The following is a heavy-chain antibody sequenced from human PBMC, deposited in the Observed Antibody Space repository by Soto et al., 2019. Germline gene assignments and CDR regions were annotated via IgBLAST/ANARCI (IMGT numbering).Heavy chain of an antibody. Sequence: GGSLRLSCAASGFTFSSYGMHWVRQAPGKGLEWVAVIWYDGSNKYYADSVKGRFTISRDNSKNTLYLQMNSLRAEDTAVYYCARDRSITIFGVVITGPLDVWGQGTTVTVSS. CDR1: GFTFSSYG. CDR3: ARDRSITIFGVVITGPLDV. J-gene: IGHJ6*02. CDR2: IWYDGSNK. D-gene: IGHD3-3*01. V-gene: IGHV3-33*01.